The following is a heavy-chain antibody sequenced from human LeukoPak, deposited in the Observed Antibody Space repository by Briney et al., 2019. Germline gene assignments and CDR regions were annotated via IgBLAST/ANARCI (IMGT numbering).Heavy chain of an antibody. J-gene: IGHJ6*02. Sequence: ASVKVSCKASGCTFSSYAISWVRQAPGQGLEWMGGIIPIFGTANYAQKFQGRVTITADESTSTAYMELSSLRSEDTAVYYCATSLLGYSYGQFIYYYYYGMDVWGQGTTVTVSS. V-gene: IGHV1-69*13. CDR3: ATSLLGYSYGQFIYYYYYGMDV. CDR2: IIPIFGTA. D-gene: IGHD5-18*01. CDR1: GCTFSSYA.